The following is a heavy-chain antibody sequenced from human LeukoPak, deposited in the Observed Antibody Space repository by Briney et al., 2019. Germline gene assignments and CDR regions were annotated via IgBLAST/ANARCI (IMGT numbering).Heavy chain of an antibody. V-gene: IGHV4-59*01. J-gene: IGHJ6*02. CDR3: ARDSNRGYCSSTSCSYYYYGMDV. D-gene: IGHD2-2*01. CDR2: IYYSGST. CDR1: GGSISSYY. Sequence: PSETLSLTGTVSGGSISSYYWSWIRQPPGKGLEWIGYIYYSGSTNYNPSLKSRVTISVDTSKNQFSLKLSSVTAADTAVYYCARDSNRGYCSSTSCSYYYYGMDVWGQGTTVTVSS.